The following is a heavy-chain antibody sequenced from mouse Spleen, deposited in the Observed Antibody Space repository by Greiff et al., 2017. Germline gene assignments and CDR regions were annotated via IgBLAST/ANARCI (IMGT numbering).Heavy chain of an antibody. CDR3: ARDRR. J-gene: IGHJ3*01. Sequence: EVKVEESGPGLVKPSQSLSLTCSVTGYSITSGYYWNWIRQFPGNKLEWMGYISYDGSNNYNPSLKNRISITRDTSKNQFFLKLNSVTTEDTATYYCARDRRWGQGTLVTVSA. CDR2: ISYDGSN. CDR1: GYSITSGYY. V-gene: IGHV3-6*01.